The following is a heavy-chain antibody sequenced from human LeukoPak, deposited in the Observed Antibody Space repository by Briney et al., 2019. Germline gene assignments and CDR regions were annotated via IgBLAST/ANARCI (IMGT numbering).Heavy chain of an antibody. CDR1: GYTFTSYG. J-gene: IGHJ4*02. CDR2: ISVYNGDA. Sequence: ASVKVPCKASGYTFTSYGISWVRQAPGQGLEWMAWISVYNGDANYAQSLQGRVIMTTDTSTSTAYMELRSLTSDDTAVYFCARTPDYGDYIQNFDYWGQGTLVTVSS. CDR3: ARTPDYGDYIQNFDY. D-gene: IGHD4-17*01. V-gene: IGHV1-18*01.